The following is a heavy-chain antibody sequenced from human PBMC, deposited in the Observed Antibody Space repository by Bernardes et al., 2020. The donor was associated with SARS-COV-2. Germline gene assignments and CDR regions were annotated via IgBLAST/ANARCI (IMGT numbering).Heavy chain of an antibody. Sequence: LRLSCVASGFAFSDFGMAWVRQAPGKGLEWVATLNTDGENTHYADSVKGRFTISRDNSKNMLYLQMNSLRAEDTAVYYCANDAGVDVFFDYWGQGTLVTVSS. CDR2: LNTDGENT. D-gene: IGHD7-27*01. V-gene: IGHV3-23*01. CDR1: GFAFSDFG. J-gene: IGHJ4*02. CDR3: ANDAGVDVFFDY.